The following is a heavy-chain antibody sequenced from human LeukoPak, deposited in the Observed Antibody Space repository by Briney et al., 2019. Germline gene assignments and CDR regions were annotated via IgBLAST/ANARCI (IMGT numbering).Heavy chain of an antibody. Sequence: SETLSLTCTVSGGSISSYYWSWIRQPPGKGLEWIGYIYYSGSTNYNPSLKSRVTISVDTSKNQFSLKPSSVTAADTAVYYCASGHYDSSGYVDDYWGQGTLVTVSS. CDR2: IYYSGST. V-gene: IGHV4-59*01. CDR3: ASGHYDSSGYVDDY. D-gene: IGHD3-22*01. CDR1: GGSISSYY. J-gene: IGHJ4*02.